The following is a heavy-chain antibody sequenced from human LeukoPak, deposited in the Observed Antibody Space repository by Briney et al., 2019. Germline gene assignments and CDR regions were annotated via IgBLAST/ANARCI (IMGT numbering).Heavy chain of an antibody. V-gene: IGHV3-21*01. CDR3: ARDPYGDYGDCFDY. J-gene: IGHJ4*02. Sequence: GGSLRLSCATSGFTFNNYNMNWVHQAPGRALEWVSSITSSGTYIFYADSVKGRFTISRDNAKNSLYLQMNSLRAEDTALYYCARDPYGDYGDCFDYWGQGTLVTVSS. CDR1: GFTFNNYN. D-gene: IGHD4-17*01. CDR2: ITSSGTYI.